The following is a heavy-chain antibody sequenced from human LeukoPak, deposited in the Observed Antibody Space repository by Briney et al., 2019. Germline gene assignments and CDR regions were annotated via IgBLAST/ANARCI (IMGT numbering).Heavy chain of an antibody. D-gene: IGHD4-17*01. CDR2: IYYSGST. CDR3: ARDPNDYGDYVFDY. V-gene: IGHV4-31*03. J-gene: IGHJ4*02. CDR1: GGSISSGGYY. Sequence: SQTLSLTCTVSGGSISSGGYYWSWIRQHPGKGLEWIGYIYYSGSTYYNPSLKSRVTISVDTSKNQFSLKLSSVTAADTAVYYCARDPNDYGDYVFDYWGQGTPVTVSS.